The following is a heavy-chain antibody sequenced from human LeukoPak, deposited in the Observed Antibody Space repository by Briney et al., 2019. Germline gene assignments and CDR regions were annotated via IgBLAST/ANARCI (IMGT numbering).Heavy chain of an antibody. V-gene: IGHV3-30*04. J-gene: IGHJ4*02. D-gene: IGHD1-7*01. Sequence: GGSLRLSCAASGFTFSSYAMHWVRQAPGKGLEWVAVISYDGSNKYYADSVKGRFTISRDNAKNSLYLQMNSLRAEDTAVYYCARDPNNWNYIHYFDYWGQGTLVTVSS. CDR3: ARDPNNWNYIHYFDY. CDR2: ISYDGSNK. CDR1: GFTFSSYA.